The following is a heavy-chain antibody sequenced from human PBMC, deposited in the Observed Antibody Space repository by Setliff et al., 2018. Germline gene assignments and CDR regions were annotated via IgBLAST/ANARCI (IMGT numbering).Heavy chain of an antibody. CDR2: ISFDGANT. CDR1: GFPFNRYA. Sequence: AGGSLRLSCAASGFPFNRYAMHWVRQPPGKGLEWVAAISFDGANTYYTDSVRGRFTVSRDDSENTLYLQMNSLRAEDTAVYYCARDGHNVYYFDYWGLGTLVTVSS. D-gene: IGHD1-1*01. CDR3: ARDGHNVYYFDY. V-gene: IGHV3-30-3*01. J-gene: IGHJ4*02.